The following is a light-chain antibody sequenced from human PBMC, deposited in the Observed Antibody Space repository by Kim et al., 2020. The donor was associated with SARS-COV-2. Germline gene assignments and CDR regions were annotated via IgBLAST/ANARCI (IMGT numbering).Light chain of an antibody. Sequence: VPPGERAPPACRASPCISSNLAGYRKKPGQAPNPLILGASTRATGVQARLSGRGSGKELTLTISSLQSEDFEVYFGHQYNYWPPTFGPGTRMEIK. J-gene: IGKJ5*01. V-gene: IGKV3-15*01. CDR3: HQYNYWPPT. CDR1: PCISSN. CDR2: GAS.